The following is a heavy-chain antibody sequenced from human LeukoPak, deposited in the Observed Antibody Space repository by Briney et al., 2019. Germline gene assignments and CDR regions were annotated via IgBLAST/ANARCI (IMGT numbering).Heavy chain of an antibody. V-gene: IGHV4-4*07. CDR1: GGSISSHY. D-gene: IGHD3-10*01. CDR2: IYTSGST. CDR3: ARVSYYYGSGSYLVDY. Sequence: SETLSLTCTVSGGSISSHYRSWIRQPAGKGLEWIGRIYTSGSTNYNPSLKSRVTMSVDTSKNQFSLKLSSVTAADTAVYYCARVSYYYGSGSYLVDYWGQGTLVTVSS. J-gene: IGHJ4*02.